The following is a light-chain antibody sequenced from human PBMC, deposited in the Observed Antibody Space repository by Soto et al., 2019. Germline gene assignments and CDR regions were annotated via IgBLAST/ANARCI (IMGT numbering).Light chain of an antibody. CDR1: QTIRRF. J-gene: IGKJ5*01. CDR3: QQSYITPVT. V-gene: IGKV1-39*01. Sequence: DIQMTQSPSSLSASVGDRVTITCRASQTIRRFLNWYQQKPGKAPKLLIYAASSLESGVPSRFRGSGSGTGFTLTISSLQPEDFATYHCQQSYITPVTFGQGTRLEIK. CDR2: AAS.